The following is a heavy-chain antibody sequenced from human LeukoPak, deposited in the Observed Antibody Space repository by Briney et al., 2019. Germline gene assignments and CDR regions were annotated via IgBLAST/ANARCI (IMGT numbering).Heavy chain of an antibody. CDR3: ARVFGGSYYYYMDV. V-gene: IGHV3-53*01. CDR1: WFTASSNY. CDR2: IFSGGST. Sequence: PGPSLRPSCAASWFTASSNYMSWVRQPPGKRLEWVSVIFSGGSTYYADSVKGRFTISRDNSKNTLYLQMNSLRAEDTAVYYCARVFGGSYYYYMDVWGKGTTVTISS. D-gene: IGHD3-16*01. J-gene: IGHJ6*03.